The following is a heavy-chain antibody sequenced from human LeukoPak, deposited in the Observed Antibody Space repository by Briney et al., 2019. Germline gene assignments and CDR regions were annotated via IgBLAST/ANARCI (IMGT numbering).Heavy chain of an antibody. D-gene: IGHD2-15*01. CDR2: IYSGGST. V-gene: IGHV3-66*01. CDR3: ARDCRYCSGGSCYGY. J-gene: IGHJ4*02. CDR1: GFTVSSNY. Sequence: GGSLRLSCAASGFTVSSNYMSWVRQAPGKGLEWVSVIYSGGSTYYADSVKGRFTISRDNSKNTLYLQMNSLRAEDTAVCYCARDCRYCSGGSCYGYWGQGTLVTVSS.